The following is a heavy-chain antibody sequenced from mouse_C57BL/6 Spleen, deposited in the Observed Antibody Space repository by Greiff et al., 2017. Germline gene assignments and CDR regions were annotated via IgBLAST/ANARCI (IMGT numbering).Heavy chain of an antibody. J-gene: IGHJ1*03. CDR1: GYAFSSYW. D-gene: IGHD2-4*01. CDR3: ARRYDSTGYFDV. CDR2: IYPGDGDT. V-gene: IGHV1-80*01. Sequence: QVQLKQSGAVLVKPGASVKISCKASGYAFSSYWMNWVKQRPGKGLEWIGTIYPGDGDTNYNGKFKGKATLTADKSSSTAYMQLSSLTSEDSAVYFCARRYDSTGYFDVWGTGTTVTVSA.